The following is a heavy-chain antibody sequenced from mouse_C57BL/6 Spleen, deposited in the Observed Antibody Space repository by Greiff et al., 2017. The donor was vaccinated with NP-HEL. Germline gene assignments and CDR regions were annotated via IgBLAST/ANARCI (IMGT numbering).Heavy chain of an antibody. D-gene: IGHD4-1*01. J-gene: IGHJ4*01. CDR1: GYTFTSYW. V-gene: IGHV1-53*01. CDR3: ARPLVWDDYAMDY. CDR2: INPSNGGT. Sequence: QVQLKQPGTELVKPGASVKLSCKASGYTFTSYWMHWVKQRPGQGLEWIGNINPSNGGTNYNEKFKSKATLTVDKSSSTAYMQLSSLTSEDSAVYYCARPLVWDDYAMDYWGQGTSVTVSS.